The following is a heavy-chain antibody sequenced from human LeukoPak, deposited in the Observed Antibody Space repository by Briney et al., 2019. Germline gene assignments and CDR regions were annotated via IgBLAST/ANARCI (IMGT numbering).Heavy chain of an antibody. CDR1: GGSISSYY. CDR2: IYYSGST. V-gene: IGHV4-59*12. J-gene: IGHJ4*02. CDR3: ARDQSMVATPSFDY. D-gene: IGHD5-12*01. Sequence: SETLSLTCTVSGGSISSYYWSWIRQPPGKGLEWIGYIYYSGSTNYNPSLKSRVTISVDTSKNQFSLKLSSVTAADTAVYYCARDQSMVATPSFDYWGQGTLVTVSS.